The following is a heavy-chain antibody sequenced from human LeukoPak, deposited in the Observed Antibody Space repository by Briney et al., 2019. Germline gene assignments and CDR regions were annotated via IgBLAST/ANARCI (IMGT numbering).Heavy chain of an antibody. Sequence: PGGSLRLSCAASGLPFSHSGMHWVRQAPGKGLEWVAFIRYDGSNKYYADSVKGRFTISRDNSKNALYLQMNSLRVEDTAVYYCFVITVTDVPYWGQGTLVTVSS. D-gene: IGHD4-11*01. V-gene: IGHV3-30*02. J-gene: IGHJ4*02. CDR3: FVITVTDVPY. CDR2: IRYDGSNK. CDR1: GLPFSHSG.